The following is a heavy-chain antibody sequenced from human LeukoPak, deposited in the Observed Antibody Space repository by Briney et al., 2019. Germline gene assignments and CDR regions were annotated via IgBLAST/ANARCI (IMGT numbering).Heavy chain of an antibody. D-gene: IGHD1-26*01. V-gene: IGHV4-39*02. CDR1: GDSITNDNYY. Sequence: SETLSLTCTVSGDSITNDNYYWNWIRQPPGRELEWIGSVHSSGSTYYSPSLKSRVTVSADTSKNRFSLKLSSVTAADTAMYYCASLTGSYSLGYVDYWGQGTLVPVSS. CDR2: VHSSGST. J-gene: IGHJ4*02. CDR3: ASLTGSYSLGYVDY.